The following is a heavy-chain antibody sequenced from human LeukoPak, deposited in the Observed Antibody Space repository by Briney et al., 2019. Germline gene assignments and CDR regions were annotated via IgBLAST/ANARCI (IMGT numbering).Heavy chain of an antibody. Sequence: ASVKVSCKVSGYTLTELSMHWVRQAPGKGLEWMGGFDPEDGETIYAQKLQGRVTMTEDTSTDTAYMELSSLRSEDTAVYYCATRVYGMIVVPYGMDVWGQGTTVTVSS. CDR2: FDPEDGET. D-gene: IGHD3-22*01. V-gene: IGHV1-24*01. J-gene: IGHJ6*02. CDR3: ATRVYGMIVVPYGMDV. CDR1: GYTLTELS.